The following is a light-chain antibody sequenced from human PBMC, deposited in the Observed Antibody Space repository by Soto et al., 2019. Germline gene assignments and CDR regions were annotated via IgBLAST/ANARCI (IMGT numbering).Light chain of an antibody. CDR2: TAS. CDR3: QQSHSSPLR. CDR1: QSIVRN. J-gene: IGKJ4*02. Sequence: IQMTQSPSSLSASVGDRVTITCRASQSIVRNLNWYQQKPGKAPELLIYTASNLESGVPSRFSGSGSGTDFALTISSLQPEDSAVYYCQQSHSSPLRFGGGTKVEFK. V-gene: IGKV1-39*01.